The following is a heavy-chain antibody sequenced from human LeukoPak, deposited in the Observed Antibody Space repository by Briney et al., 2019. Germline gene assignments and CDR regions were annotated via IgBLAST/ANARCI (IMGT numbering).Heavy chain of an antibody. CDR2: INPNSGGT. V-gene: IGHV1-2*02. D-gene: IGHD6-19*01. CDR3: ARTISGWPYYFEY. Sequence: GASVKVSCKASGYTFTGYYMHWVRQAPGQGLEWMGWINPNSGGTNYAQKFQGRVTMTRDTSISTAYMELRSLRSDDTAVYYCARTISGWPYYFEYWGQGTLVTVSS. J-gene: IGHJ4*02. CDR1: GYTFTGYY.